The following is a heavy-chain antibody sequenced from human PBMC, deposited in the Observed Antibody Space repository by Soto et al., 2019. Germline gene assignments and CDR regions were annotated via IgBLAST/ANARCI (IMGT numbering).Heavy chain of an antibody. J-gene: IGHJ4*02. D-gene: IGHD5-18*01. Sequence: QVQLVESGGGVVQPGRSLRLSCAASGFTFSSYAMHWVRQAPGKGLEWVAVISYDGSNKYYADSVKGRFTISRDNSKNTLYLQMNSLRAEDTAVYYCARDRRGYSYGQFDYWGQGTLVTVSS. V-gene: IGHV3-30-3*01. CDR2: ISYDGSNK. CDR3: ARDRRGYSYGQFDY. CDR1: GFTFSSYA.